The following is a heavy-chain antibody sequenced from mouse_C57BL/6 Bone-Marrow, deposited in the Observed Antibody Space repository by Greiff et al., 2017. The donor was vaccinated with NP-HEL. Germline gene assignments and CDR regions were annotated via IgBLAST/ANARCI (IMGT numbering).Heavy chain of an antibody. CDR2: IYPRSGNT. V-gene: IGHV1-81*01. CDR1: GYTFTSYG. Sequence: VQLQQSGAEPARPGASVKLSCKASGYTFTSYGISWVKQRTGQGLEWIGEIYPRSGNTYYNEKFKGKATLTADKSSSTAYMELRSLTSEDSAVYFCARCPSYYYGSSQRYFDVWGTGTTVTVSS. CDR3: ARCPSYYYGSSQRYFDV. J-gene: IGHJ1*03. D-gene: IGHD1-1*01.